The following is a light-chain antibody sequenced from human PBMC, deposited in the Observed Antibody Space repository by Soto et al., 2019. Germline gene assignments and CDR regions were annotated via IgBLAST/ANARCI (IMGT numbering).Light chain of an antibody. CDR1: SRDVGGYNY. CDR2: DVS. Sequence: QSALTQPRSVSGSPGQSVTISCSGTSRDVGGYNYVSWYQLHPGKAPKFMIYDVSKRPSGVPDRFSGSKSGNTASLTISGLQAEDEADYYCCSYAGSNTLVFGGGTKVTVL. J-gene: IGLJ3*02. V-gene: IGLV2-11*01. CDR3: CSYAGSNTLV.